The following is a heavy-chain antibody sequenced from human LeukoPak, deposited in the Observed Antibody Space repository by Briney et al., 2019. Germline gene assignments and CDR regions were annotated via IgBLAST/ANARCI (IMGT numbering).Heavy chain of an antibody. D-gene: IGHD3-10*01. CDR2: IKQGGSEK. Sequence: GGSLRLSCAASGFTFSSYWMNWVRQAPGKRLEWVANIKQGGSEKYYVDSVKGRFTISRDNANNSPYLQMTSLRADDRAVYYCARRRGGLLWFGEFNSWGQGTLLTVSS. V-gene: IGHV3-7*01. CDR1: GFTFSSYW. CDR3: ARRRGGLLWFGEFNS. J-gene: IGHJ4*02.